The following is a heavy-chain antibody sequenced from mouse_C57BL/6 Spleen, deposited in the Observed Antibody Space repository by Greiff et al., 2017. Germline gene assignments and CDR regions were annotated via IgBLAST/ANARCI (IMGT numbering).Heavy chain of an antibody. Sequence: QVQLQQSGAELVRPGTSVKLSCKASGYTFTSYWMHWVKQRPGQGLEWIGVIDPSDSYTNYNQKFKGKATLTVDTSSSTAYMQLSSLTSEDSAVYYCARGGGQLKGYAMDYWGQGTSVTVSS. CDR2: IDPSDSYT. D-gene: IGHD3-2*02. J-gene: IGHJ4*01. CDR1: GYTFTSYW. CDR3: ARGGGQLKGYAMDY. V-gene: IGHV1-59*01.